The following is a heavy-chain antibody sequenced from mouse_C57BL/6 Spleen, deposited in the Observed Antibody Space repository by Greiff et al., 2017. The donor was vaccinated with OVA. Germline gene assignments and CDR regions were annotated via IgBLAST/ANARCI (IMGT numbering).Heavy chain of an antibody. CDR1: GYTFTSYW. J-gene: IGHJ2*01. V-gene: IGHV1-7*01. CDR2: INPSSGYT. Sequence: VQLQQSGAELANPGASVKMSCKASGYTFTSYWMHWVKQRPGQGLGWIGYINPSSGYTKYNQKFKAKATLTEDKYSSTDYMQLSSLTYEDSAVYYWARDWDGYFDYWGQGTTLTVSS. CDR3: ARDWDGYFDY. D-gene: IGHD4-1*01.